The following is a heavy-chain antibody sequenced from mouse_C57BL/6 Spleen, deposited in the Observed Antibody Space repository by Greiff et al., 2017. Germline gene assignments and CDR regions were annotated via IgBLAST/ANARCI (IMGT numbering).Heavy chain of an antibody. Sequence: QVQLQQPGAELVKPGASVKMSCKASGYTFTSYWITWVKQRPGQGLEWIGDIYPGSGSTNYNEKFKSKATLTVDTASSTAYMQLSSLTSEDSAVYFCAREKVCYGTPFAYWGQGTLVTVSA. J-gene: IGHJ3*01. CDR2: IYPGSGST. CDR1: GYTFTSYW. CDR3: AREKVCYGTPFAY. D-gene: IGHD2-1*01. V-gene: IGHV1-55*01.